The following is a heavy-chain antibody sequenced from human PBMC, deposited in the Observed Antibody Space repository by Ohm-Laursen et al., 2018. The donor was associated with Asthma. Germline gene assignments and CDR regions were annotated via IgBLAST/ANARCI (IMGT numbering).Heavy chain of an antibody. CDR1: GGSISSYY. V-gene: IGHV4-59*01. D-gene: IGHD1-26*01. CDR2: IYYSGST. J-gene: IGHJ4*02. CDR3: ARAMGWEYYFDY. Sequence: TLSLTCPVSGGSISSYYWSWIRQPPGKGLEWIGYIYYSGSTNYNPSLKSRVTISVDTSKNQFSLKLSSVTAADTAVYYCARAMGWEYYFDYWGQGTLVTVSS.